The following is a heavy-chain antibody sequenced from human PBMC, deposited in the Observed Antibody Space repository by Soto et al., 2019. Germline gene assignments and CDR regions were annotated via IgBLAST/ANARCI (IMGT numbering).Heavy chain of an antibody. D-gene: IGHD2-2*01. Sequence: LRLSCAASGFTFSDYFMSWIRQAPWKWLEWVSFISGSSDNIKYADSVRGRFTISRDNAKNSLYLQMNSLRAEDTAVYYCVRDSARIVVVPRVDGDNWLDPWGQGTLVTVSS. J-gene: IGHJ5*02. CDR2: ISGSSDNI. CDR1: GFTFSDYF. V-gene: IGHV3-11*06. CDR3: VRDSARIVVVPRVDGDNWLDP.